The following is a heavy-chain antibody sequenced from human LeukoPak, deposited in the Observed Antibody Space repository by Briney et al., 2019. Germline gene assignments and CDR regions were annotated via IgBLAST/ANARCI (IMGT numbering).Heavy chain of an antibody. D-gene: IGHD4-23*01. Sequence: SETLSLTCTVSGGSINSYYWSWIRQPPGKGLEWIGRIYSSGSTNYNPSLKSRVSMSVDTSKNQFSLKLTSVTAADTAVYYCARGGKATVVTMWGQGILVTVSS. J-gene: IGHJ4*02. CDR2: IYSSGST. V-gene: IGHV4-4*07. CDR3: ARGGKATVVTM. CDR1: GGSINSYY.